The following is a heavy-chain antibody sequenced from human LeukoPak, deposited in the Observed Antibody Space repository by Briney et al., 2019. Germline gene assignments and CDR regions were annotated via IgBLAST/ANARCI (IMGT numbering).Heavy chain of an antibody. D-gene: IGHD6-13*01. J-gene: IGHJ1*01. CDR2: MNPNSGNT. V-gene: IGHV1-8*01. CDR3: ARAYSSSWYGHFQH. CDR1: GSTFTSYD. Sequence: ASVKLSCKASGSTFTSYDINWLRQATGQGREWMGWMNPNSGNTGYAQKFQGRVTMTRNTSISTAYMELSSLRSEDTAVYYCARAYSSSWYGHFQHWGQGTLVTVSS.